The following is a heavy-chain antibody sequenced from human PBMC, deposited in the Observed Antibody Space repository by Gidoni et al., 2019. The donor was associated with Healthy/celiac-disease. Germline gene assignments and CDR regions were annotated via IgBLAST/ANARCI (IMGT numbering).Heavy chain of an antibody. CDR1: GGSISSSSYY. J-gene: IGHJ4*02. CDR2: IYYSGST. CDR3: ARPNRLLRYFDY. V-gene: IGHV4-39*01. Sequence: QLQLQESGPGLVKPSETLSLTCTVSGGSISSSSYYWGWIRQPPGKGLEWIGSIYYSGSTYYNPSLKSRVTISVDTSKNQFSLKLSSVTAADTAVYYCARPNRLLRYFDYWGQGTLVTVSS. D-gene: IGHD3-9*01.